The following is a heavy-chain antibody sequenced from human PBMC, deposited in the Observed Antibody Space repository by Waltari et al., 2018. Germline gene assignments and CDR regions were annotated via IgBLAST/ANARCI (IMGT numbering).Heavy chain of an antibody. CDR1: GGTFSSYA. V-gene: IGHV1-69*01. Sequence: QGQLVQSGAEVMKPGRSVKVSCKASGGTFSSYANAWVRPAPGQGLAWRGGSIPIFGTANYAQKFQGRVTITADESTGTAYMGLSSLRSEDTAVYYCARARITMVRDAFDSWGQRTMVTVSS. CDR2: SIPIFGTA. D-gene: IGHD3-10*01. CDR3: ARARITMVRDAFDS. J-gene: IGHJ3*02.